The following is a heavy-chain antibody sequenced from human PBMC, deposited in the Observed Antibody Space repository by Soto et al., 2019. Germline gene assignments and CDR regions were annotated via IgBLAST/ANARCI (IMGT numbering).Heavy chain of an antibody. CDR2: IYPGGSI. V-gene: IGHV3-53*04. Sequence: EVQLVESGGGLVQPGGSLRLSCAASGFTVTSNYVTWVRQAPGKGLEWVSVIYPGGSIYYTHSVKGRFTISRHNSENTLYLQMDSLRPEDTAMYYCAGGSLPVTPSFDYWGQGALVTVSS. D-gene: IGHD4-17*01. CDR1: GFTVTSNY. CDR3: AGGSLPVTPSFDY. J-gene: IGHJ4*02.